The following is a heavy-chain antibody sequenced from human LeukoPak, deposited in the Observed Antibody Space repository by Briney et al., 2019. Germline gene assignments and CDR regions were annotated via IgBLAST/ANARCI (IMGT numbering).Heavy chain of an antibody. D-gene: IGHD5-18*01. V-gene: IGHV4-34*01. J-gene: IGHJ5*02. Sequence: SETLSLTCAVYGGSFSGYYWSWIRQPPGKGLEWIGEINHSGSTNYNPSLKSRVTISVDTSKNQFSLKLSSVTAADTTVDYCARGTAMGSSWFDPWGQGTLVTVSS. CDR1: GGSFSGYY. CDR3: ARGTAMGSSWFDP. CDR2: INHSGST.